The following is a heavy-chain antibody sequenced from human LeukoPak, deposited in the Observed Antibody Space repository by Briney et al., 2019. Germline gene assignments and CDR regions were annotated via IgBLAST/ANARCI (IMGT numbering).Heavy chain of an antibody. CDR2: ISYDGSNK. D-gene: IGHD5-12*01. V-gene: IGHV3-30-3*01. Sequence: GSLRLSCAASGFTFSSYAMHWVRQAPGKGLEWVAVISYDGSNKYYADSVKGRFTISRDNSKNTLYLQMNSLRAEDTAVYYCARDPGYSGYDQAINWFDPWGQGTLVTVSS. J-gene: IGHJ5*02. CDR1: GFTFSSYA. CDR3: ARDPGYSGYDQAINWFDP.